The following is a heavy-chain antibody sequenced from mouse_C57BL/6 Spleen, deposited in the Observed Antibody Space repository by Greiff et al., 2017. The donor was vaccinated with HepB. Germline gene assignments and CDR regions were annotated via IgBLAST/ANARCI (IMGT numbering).Heavy chain of an antibody. CDR1: GYTFTSYW. CDR2: IHPNSGST. V-gene: IGHV1-64*01. CDR3: ARLELGPEVW. Sequence: QVQLKQPGAELVKPGASVKLSCKASGYTFTSYWMHWVKQRPGQGLEWIGMIHPNSGSTNYNEKFKSKATLTVDKSSSTAYMQLSSLTSEDSAVYYCARLELGPEVWWGQGTLVTVSA. D-gene: IGHD4-1*01. J-gene: IGHJ3*02.